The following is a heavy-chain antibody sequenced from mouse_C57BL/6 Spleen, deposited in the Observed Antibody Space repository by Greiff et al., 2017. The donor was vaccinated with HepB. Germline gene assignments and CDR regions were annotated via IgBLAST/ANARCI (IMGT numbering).Heavy chain of an antibody. D-gene: IGHD1-1*02. V-gene: IGHV1-81*01. Sequence: QVHVKQSGAELARPGASVKLSCKASGYTFTSYGISWVKQRTGQGLEWIGEIYPRSGNTYYNEKFKGKATLTADKSSSTAYMELRSLTSEDSAVYFCARSDYGFAYWGQGTLVTVSA. CDR2: IYPRSGNT. CDR1: GYTFTSYG. CDR3: ARSDYGFAY. J-gene: IGHJ3*01.